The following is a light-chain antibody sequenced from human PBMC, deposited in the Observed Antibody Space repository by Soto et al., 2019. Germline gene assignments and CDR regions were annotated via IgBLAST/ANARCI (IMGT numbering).Light chain of an antibody. J-gene: IGKJ4*01. Sequence: EIVLTQSPGTLSLSPGERATLSCRASQSVGSSYLAWYQQKPGQAPRLLIYGASSRATGIPDRFSGSGSGTDFTITISRLEPEDFAVYYCQQYGGSPPVTFGGGTKVEIK. V-gene: IGKV3-20*01. CDR3: QQYGGSPPVT. CDR1: QSVGSSY. CDR2: GAS.